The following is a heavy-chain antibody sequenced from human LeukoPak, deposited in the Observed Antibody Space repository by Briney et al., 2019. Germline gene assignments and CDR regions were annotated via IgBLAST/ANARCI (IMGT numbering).Heavy chain of an antibody. CDR2: INPNSGRT. Sequence: GASVKVSCKASGYTFTAYYMHWVRQAPGQGLEWMGWINPNSGRTNTTQKFQGRVTVTRDISITTVYMELNRLTSDDTAMYYCARDLGTYYGDNYRGDCWGQGTLVTVSS. D-gene: IGHD4-23*01. J-gene: IGHJ4*02. CDR3: ARDLGTYYGDNYRGDC. CDR1: GYTFTAYY. V-gene: IGHV1-2*02.